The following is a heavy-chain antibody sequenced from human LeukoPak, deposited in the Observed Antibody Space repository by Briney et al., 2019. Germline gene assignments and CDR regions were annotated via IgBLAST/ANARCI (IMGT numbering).Heavy chain of an antibody. V-gene: IGHV3-72*01. J-gene: IGHJ5*01. CDR3: TRVLGGGILWFDY. Sequence: GGSLRLTCTASGFTFSDHYMDWVRQAPGKGPEWVGRCKNKANSYTTDYAASVKGRFTVSRDDSKKSLYLQMNSLKTEDTAVYYCTRVLGGGILWFDYWGQGALVTVSS. CDR1: GFTFSDHY. D-gene: IGHD1-26*01. CDR2: CKNKANSYTT.